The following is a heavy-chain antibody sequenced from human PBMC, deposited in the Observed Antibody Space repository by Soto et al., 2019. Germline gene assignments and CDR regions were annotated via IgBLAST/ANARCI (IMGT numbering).Heavy chain of an antibody. D-gene: IGHD2-2*01. V-gene: IGHV3-33*01. CDR2: IQSDARKE. Sequence: XGSLKLSCAAAGFTFSHYGMHWVRQAPGKGLEWVAAIQSDARKEYYADSVKGRFAISRDSSTDTVYLQMNTLRAEDTALYYCARDDCGRPSCLACWGQGALVTVSS. J-gene: IGHJ4*02. CDR1: GFTFSHYG. CDR3: ARDDCGRPSCLAC.